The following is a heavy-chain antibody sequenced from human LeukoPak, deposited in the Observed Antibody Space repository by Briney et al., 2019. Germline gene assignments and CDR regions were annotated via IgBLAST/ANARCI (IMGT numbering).Heavy chain of an antibody. CDR1: GGSFSSGSYY. Sequence: ETLSLTCTVSGGSFSSGSYYWSWIRQPPGKVLEWIGYIYYSGSTNYNPSLKSRVTISVDTSKNQFSLKLSSVTAADTAVYYCARVAARQEFDYWGQGTLVTVSS. V-gene: IGHV4-61*01. CDR3: ARVAARQEFDY. D-gene: IGHD6-6*01. CDR2: IYYSGST. J-gene: IGHJ4*02.